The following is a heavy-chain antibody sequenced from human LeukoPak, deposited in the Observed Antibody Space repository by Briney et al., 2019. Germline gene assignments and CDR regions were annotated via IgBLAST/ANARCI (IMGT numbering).Heavy chain of an antibody. J-gene: IGHJ2*01. D-gene: IGHD3-22*01. CDR3: AREAADSSGYSMWWYFDL. CDR2: IIPIFGTA. V-gene: IGHV1-69*06. CDR1: GGTFSSYA. Sequence: ASVKVSCKASGGTFSSYAISWVRQAPGQGLEWMGGIIPIFGTANYAQKFQGRVTITADKSTSTAYMERSSLRSEDTAVYYCAREAADSSGYSMWWYFDLWGRGTLVTVSS.